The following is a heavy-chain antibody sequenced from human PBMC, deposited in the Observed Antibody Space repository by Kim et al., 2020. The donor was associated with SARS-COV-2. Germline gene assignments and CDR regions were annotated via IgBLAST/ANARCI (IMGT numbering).Heavy chain of an antibody. Sequence: SETLSLTCSVSGDSIGSYYWNWIRQPAGKGLEYIGRIYSSGATNYNPSLKSRVSVSVATSKNRFSLRRNSVTAADTAVYYCARGGIAVPGAAVTRYYYYTMDVWGQGTTVTVSS. CDR1: GDSIGSYY. V-gene: IGHV4-4*07. CDR3: ARGGIAVPGAAVTRYYYYTMDV. CDR2: IYSSGAT. D-gene: IGHD6-19*01. J-gene: IGHJ6*02.